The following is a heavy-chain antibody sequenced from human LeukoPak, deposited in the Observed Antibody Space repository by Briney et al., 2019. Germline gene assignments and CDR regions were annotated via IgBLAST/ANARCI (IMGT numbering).Heavy chain of an antibody. Sequence: GGSLRLSCAASGFTFSSYAMSWVRQAPGKGLEWVSAISGSGGNTYYADSVKGRFTISRDNSKNTLYVQMNSLRAEDTAVYYCAKDWAYCGGDCYSTVDYWGQGTLATVSS. J-gene: IGHJ4*02. CDR1: GFTFSSYA. CDR2: ISGSGGNT. CDR3: AKDWAYCGGDCYSTVDY. V-gene: IGHV3-23*01. D-gene: IGHD2-21*02.